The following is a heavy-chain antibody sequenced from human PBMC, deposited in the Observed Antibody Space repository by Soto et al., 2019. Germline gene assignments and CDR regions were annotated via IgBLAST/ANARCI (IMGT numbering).Heavy chain of an antibody. CDR2: IGAGGDT. CDR3: AKGHVMVEAATPTRAFDY. V-gene: IGHV3-23*01. D-gene: IGHD2-15*01. Sequence: EVQLLESGGGLVQPGGSLRLSCAASGFTFRSYAMSWVRQAPGKGLEWVSIIGAGGDTSYADSVKGRFTISRDNSKNTLYLQMNGLRAEDTAVYYCAKGHVMVEAATPTRAFDYWGQGTLVTVSS. CDR1: GFTFRSYA. J-gene: IGHJ4*02.